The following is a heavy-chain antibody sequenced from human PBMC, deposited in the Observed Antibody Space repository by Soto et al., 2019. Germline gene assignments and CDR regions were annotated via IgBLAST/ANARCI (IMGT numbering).Heavy chain of an antibody. Sequence: GGSLTLSCEASGFAFSGSAMGWVRQAPGKGLEWVSTVRGSGQSPFYARSVKGRFTISRDNPKNMLFLQMNDLSVEDTAVYYCAKMMGGTHSFDHWGQGTLVTVSS. D-gene: IGHD1-7*01. CDR2: VRGSGQSP. CDR1: GFAFSGSA. CDR3: AKMMGGTHSFDH. J-gene: IGHJ4*02. V-gene: IGHV3-23*01.